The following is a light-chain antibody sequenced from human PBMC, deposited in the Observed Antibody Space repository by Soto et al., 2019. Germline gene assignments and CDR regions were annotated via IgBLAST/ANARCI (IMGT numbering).Light chain of an antibody. CDR1: SSNIGAVFD. J-gene: IGLJ2*01. V-gene: IGLV1-40*01. Sequence: QSVLTQPPSVSGAPGPWVTISCTGSSSNIGAVFDVHWYQQVPGTAPKLLIYENTKRPSGVPDRFSGSKSGTSASLAITGLQAEDEADYYCQSYASGLSGWLFGGGTKLTVL. CDR3: QSYASGLSGWL. CDR2: ENT.